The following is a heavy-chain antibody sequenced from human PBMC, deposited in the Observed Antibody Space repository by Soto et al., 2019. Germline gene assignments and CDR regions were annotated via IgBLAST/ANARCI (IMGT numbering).Heavy chain of an antibody. CDR2: IWYDGSNK. D-gene: IGHD6-13*01. J-gene: IGHJ6*04. V-gene: IGHV3-33*01. CDR1: GFTFSSYG. Sequence: QVQLVESGGGVVQPGRSLRLSCAASGFTFSSYGMHWVRQAPGKGLEWVAVIWYDGSNKYYADSVKGRFTISRDNSKNTLYLQMNSLRAEDTAVYYCARDPGYSGSWHVLGGWGKGTTVTVSS. CDR3: ARDPGYSGSWHVLGG.